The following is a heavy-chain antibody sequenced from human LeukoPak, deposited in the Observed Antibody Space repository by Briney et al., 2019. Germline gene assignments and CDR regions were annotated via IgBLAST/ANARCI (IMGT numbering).Heavy chain of an antibody. D-gene: IGHD2-2*01. Sequence: ASVKVSCKASGGTFSSYAISWVRQAPGQGLEWMGGIIPIFGTANYAQKFQGRVTITADESTSTAYMELSSLRSEDTAVYYCAREVPAASGDYFGYWGQGTLVTVSS. CDR2: IIPIFGTA. V-gene: IGHV1-69*13. CDR1: GGTFSSYA. J-gene: IGHJ4*02. CDR3: AREVPAASGDYFGY.